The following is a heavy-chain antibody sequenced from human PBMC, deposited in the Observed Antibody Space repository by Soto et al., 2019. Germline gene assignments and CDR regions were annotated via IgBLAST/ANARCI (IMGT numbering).Heavy chain of an antibody. CDR3: ARGRGWFWFEP. D-gene: IGHD2-15*01. J-gene: IGHJ5*02. CDR1: GGSMSSGGYY. V-gene: IGHV4-31*03. Sequence: NLSLPCTVSGGSMSSGGYYWSWIRQHPGKGLEWIGYIYYSGSTYYNPSLKSRVTISVDTSKNQFSLKLSSVTAADTAVYYCARGRGWFWFEPWGQGTLVSGSS. CDR2: IYYSGST.